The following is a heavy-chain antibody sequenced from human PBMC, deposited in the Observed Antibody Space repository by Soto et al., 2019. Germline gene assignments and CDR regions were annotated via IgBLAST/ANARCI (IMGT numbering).Heavy chain of an antibody. J-gene: IGHJ4*02. V-gene: IGHV3-30-3*01. CDR3: ARGAHKYVGGSYTN. CDR2: ISYDGSNE. Sequence: QVQLVESGGGVGQPGRSLRLSCAASGFSLSTYAMHWVRQAPGAGLEWLAVISYDGSNEYYADSVKGRFTISRDNSKNTLFMQINSLRAENTAMYYSARGAHKYVGGSYTNWGQGTLVTVSS. CDR1: GFSLSTYA. D-gene: IGHD3-16*01.